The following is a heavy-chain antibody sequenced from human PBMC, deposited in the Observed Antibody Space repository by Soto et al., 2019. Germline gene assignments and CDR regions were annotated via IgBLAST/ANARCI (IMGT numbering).Heavy chain of an antibody. D-gene: IGHD5-12*01. J-gene: IGHJ4*02. CDR3: ARIGALGDDSGYAIDY. Sequence: QVQLVESGGGLVKPGGSLRLSCAASGFTFSYYYMSWIRQAPGKGLEWVSYISSSSSYTNYADSVKGRFTISRDNAKNSLYLQMNSLRAEDTAVYYCARIGALGDDSGYAIDYWGQGTLVTVSS. V-gene: IGHV3-11*05. CDR2: ISSSSSYT. CDR1: GFTFSYYY.